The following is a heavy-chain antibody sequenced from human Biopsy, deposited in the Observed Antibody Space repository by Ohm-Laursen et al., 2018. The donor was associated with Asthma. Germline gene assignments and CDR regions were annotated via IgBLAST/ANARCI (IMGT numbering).Heavy chain of an antibody. D-gene: IGHD2-15*01. J-gene: IGHJ4*02. CDR3: AGFCSGGNCPDH. CDR1: GVSIRSYY. V-gene: IGHV4-59*07. Sequence: SDTLSLTCTVSGVSIRSYYWTWIRQPPGKGLEWIGNIHYSGSTYFNPSLKSRVTISVDTSKKQISLRLSSVIAADTADYYCAGFCSGGNCPDHWGQGTLVTIPS. CDR2: IHYSGST.